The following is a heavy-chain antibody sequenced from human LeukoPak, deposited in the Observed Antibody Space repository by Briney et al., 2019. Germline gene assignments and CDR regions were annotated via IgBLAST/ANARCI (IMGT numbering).Heavy chain of an antibody. Sequence: GGSLRLSCAASGFTFSNFGMHWVRQAPGKGLEWVAVISYDGKNEYYTDSVKGRFTISRDNAKNSVYLQMNNLRAEDTAVYYCARVYRNEEDFWTPNNYMDVWGKGTTVTVSS. CDR3: ARVYRNEEDFWTPNNYMDV. V-gene: IGHV3-30*03. J-gene: IGHJ6*04. D-gene: IGHD3/OR15-3a*01. CDR1: GFTFSNFG. CDR2: ISYDGKNE.